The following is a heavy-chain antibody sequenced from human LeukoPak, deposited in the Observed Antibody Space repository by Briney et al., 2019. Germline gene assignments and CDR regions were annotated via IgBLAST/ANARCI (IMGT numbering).Heavy chain of an antibody. CDR3: ASGYCGGACQLGGVDM. D-gene: IGHD2-21*02. J-gene: IGHJ3*02. CDR2: FFYSGST. V-gene: IGHV4-59*01. Sequence: SETLSLTCSVSGGSLDPYYWSWIRQPPGKGLEWIGYFFYSGSTNYNPSLKSRVTISLDTSGNQFSLKLSSVTAADTAVYYCASGYCGGACQLGGVDMWGQGTMVTVSS. CDR1: GGSLDPYY.